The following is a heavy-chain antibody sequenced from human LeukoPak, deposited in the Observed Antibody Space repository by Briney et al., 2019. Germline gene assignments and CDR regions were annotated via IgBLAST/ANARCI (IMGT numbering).Heavy chain of an antibody. J-gene: IGHJ4*02. CDR2: IYYSGST. CDR3: ERGSGYDFSAGCDY. V-gene: IGHV4-61*01. D-gene: IGHD5-12*01. CDR1: GGSISSGSYY. Sequence: SETLSLTCTVSGGSISSGSYYWSWIRQPPGKGLEWIGYIYYSGSTNYNPSLKSRVTISVDTSKNQFSLKLSSVTAADTAVYYCERGSGYDFSAGCDYWGQGTLVTVSS.